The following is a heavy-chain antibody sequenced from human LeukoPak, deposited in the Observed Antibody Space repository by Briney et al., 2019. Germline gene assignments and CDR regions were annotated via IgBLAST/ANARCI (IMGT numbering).Heavy chain of an antibody. V-gene: IGHV4-39*01. Sequence: SETLSLTCTVSGGSISSSSYYWGWIRQPPGKGLEWIGSIYYSGSTYYNPSLKSRVTISVDTSKNQFSLKLSSVTAADTAVYYCARRVTGTTSSAFDIWGQGTMVTVSS. CDR3: ARRVTGTTSSAFDI. CDR2: IYYSGST. CDR1: GGSISSSSYY. J-gene: IGHJ3*02. D-gene: IGHD1-7*01.